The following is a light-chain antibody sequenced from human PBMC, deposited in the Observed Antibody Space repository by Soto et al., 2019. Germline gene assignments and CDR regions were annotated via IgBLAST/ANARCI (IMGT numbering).Light chain of an antibody. Sequence: EIVFTQSPGTLSLSPGERAALSCRASQSVSSYLAWYQQKPGQAPRLLLYATFSRATGISDRFSGRGSGTGFTLTINSLEPEDFAVYYCQHYGNSRTWTFGQGTKVDIK. J-gene: IGKJ1*01. CDR2: ATF. CDR3: QHYGNSRTWT. CDR1: QSVSSY. V-gene: IGKV3-20*01.